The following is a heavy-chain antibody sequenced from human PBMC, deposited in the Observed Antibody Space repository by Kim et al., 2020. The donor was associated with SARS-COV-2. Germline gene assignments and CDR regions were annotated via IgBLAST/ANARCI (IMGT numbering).Heavy chain of an antibody. V-gene: IGHV3-7*01. Sequence: GGSLRLSCAGSGFIFSGYWMTWVRQAPGKGLEWVANIKQDGSEKHNVDSVKGRFTISRDNDKNSLYLQMNSLRAEDTAVYYCTKNGDSDDNTAYRYFDYWGQGTLVTVSS. CDR1: GFIFSGYW. CDR2: IKQDGSEK. J-gene: IGHJ4*02. D-gene: IGHD5-18*01. CDR3: TKNGDSDDNTAYRYFDY.